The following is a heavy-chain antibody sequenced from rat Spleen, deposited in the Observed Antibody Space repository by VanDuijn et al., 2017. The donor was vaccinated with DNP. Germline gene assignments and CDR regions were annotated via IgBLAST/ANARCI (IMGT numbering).Heavy chain of an antibody. CDR2: ISTSGGST. J-gene: IGHJ3*01. CDR1: GFTFSNYD. Sequence: EVQLVESGGGLVQPGRSLKLSCAASGFTFSNYDMAWVRQAPTKGLEWVASISTSGGSTYYRDSVKGRFTVSRDNAKSSLYLQMDSLRSEDTATYYCTNQGFAYWGQGTLVTVSS. CDR3: TNQGFAY. V-gene: IGHV5-27*01.